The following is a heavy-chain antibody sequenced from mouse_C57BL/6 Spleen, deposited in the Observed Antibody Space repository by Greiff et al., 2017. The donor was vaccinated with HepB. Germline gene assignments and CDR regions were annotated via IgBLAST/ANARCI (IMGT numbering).Heavy chain of an antibody. CDR1: GFTFSDYG. D-gene: IGHD4-1*01. CDR3: ASRWDWYFDV. J-gene: IGHJ1*03. V-gene: IGHV5-17*01. Sequence: EVMLVESGGGLVKPGGSLKLSCAASGFTFSDYGMHWVRQAPEKGLEWVAYISSGSSTIYYADTVKGRFTISRDNAKNTLFLQMTSLRSEDTAMYYCASRWDWYFDVWGTGTTVTVSS. CDR2: ISSGSSTI.